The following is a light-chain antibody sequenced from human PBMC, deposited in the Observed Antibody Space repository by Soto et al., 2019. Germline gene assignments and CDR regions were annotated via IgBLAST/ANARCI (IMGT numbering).Light chain of an antibody. Sequence: DIQMTQSPTSLSASVGDSVTISCRASQTISSYLNWYQQQPGKAPKLLIYSASTLQTGVPSRFSGSGFGTDYTLTIGSLQPADFATYYCQQTFKTPHTFGQGTKVDIK. CDR2: SAS. V-gene: IGKV1-39*01. CDR1: QTISSY. CDR3: QQTFKTPHT. J-gene: IGKJ2*01.